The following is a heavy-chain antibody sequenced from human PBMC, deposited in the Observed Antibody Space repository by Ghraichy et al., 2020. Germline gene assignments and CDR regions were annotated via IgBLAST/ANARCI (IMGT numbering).Heavy chain of an antibody. CDR3: AKQSETPYYDILTGYYRGGAFDY. D-gene: IGHD3-9*01. Sequence: GGSLRLSCAASGFTFSSYAMSWVRQAPGKGLEWVSAISGSGGSTYYADSVKGRFTISRDNSKNTLYLQMNSLRAEDTAVYYCAKQSETPYYDILTGYYRGGAFDYWGQGTLVTVSS. CDR1: GFTFSSYA. V-gene: IGHV3-23*01. CDR2: ISGSGGST. J-gene: IGHJ4*02.